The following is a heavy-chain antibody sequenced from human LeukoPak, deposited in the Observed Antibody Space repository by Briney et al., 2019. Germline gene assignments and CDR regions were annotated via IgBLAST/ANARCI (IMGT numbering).Heavy chain of an antibody. V-gene: IGHV1-69*05. D-gene: IGHD4-11*01. Sequence: ASVKVSCKASGGTFSSYAISWVRQAPGQGLDWMGRIIPVFGTANYAQKFQGRVTITTDESTSTAYMELSSLRSEDTAVYYCARGRADVTTREFDYWGQGTLVTVSS. CDR1: GGTFSSYA. J-gene: IGHJ4*02. CDR2: IIPVFGTA. CDR3: ARGRADVTTREFDY.